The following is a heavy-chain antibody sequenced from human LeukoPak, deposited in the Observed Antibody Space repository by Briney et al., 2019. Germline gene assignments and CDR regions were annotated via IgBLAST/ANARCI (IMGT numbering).Heavy chain of an antibody. D-gene: IGHD4-23*01. CDR1: GGSFSGYY. CDR2: INHSGST. V-gene: IGHV4-34*01. J-gene: IGHJ5*02. Sequence: SETLSLTCAVYGGSFSGYYWSWIRQPPGKGLEWIGEINHSGSTNYNPSLKSRVTISVDTSKNQFSLKLTSVTAADTAVYYCASARSTVGKGFDPWGQGTLVTVSS. CDR3: ASARSTVGKGFDP.